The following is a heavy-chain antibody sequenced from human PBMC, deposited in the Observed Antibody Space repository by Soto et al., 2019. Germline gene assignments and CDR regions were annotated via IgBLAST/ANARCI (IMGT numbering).Heavy chain of an antibody. V-gene: IGHV3-33*01. CDR2: IWYDGSNK. Sequence: GGSLRLSCAASGFTFSSYGMHWVRQAPGKGLEWVAVIWYDGSNKYYADSVKGRFTISRDNSKNTLYLQMNSLRAEDTAVYYCASGPDSSSWSPEYYYYGMDVWGQGTTVTVSS. CDR3: ASGPDSSSWSPEYYYYGMDV. J-gene: IGHJ6*02. CDR1: GFTFSSYG. D-gene: IGHD6-13*01.